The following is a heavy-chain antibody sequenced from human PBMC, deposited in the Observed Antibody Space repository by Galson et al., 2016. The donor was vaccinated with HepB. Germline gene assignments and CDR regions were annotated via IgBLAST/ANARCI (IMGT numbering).Heavy chain of an antibody. CDR2: MNPNSGNT. CDR3: ARALPYTVTTFFGFPRYYMDV. Sequence: SVKVSCKASGYTFTSYDINWVRQATGQGLEWMGWMNPNSGNTGYAQKFQGRVTMTRNTSISTGYMELSSLRSEDTAVYYCARALPYTVTTFFGFPRYYMDVWGQGTTVTVSS. D-gene: IGHD4-17*01. CDR1: GYTFTSYD. V-gene: IGHV1-8*01. J-gene: IGHJ6*03.